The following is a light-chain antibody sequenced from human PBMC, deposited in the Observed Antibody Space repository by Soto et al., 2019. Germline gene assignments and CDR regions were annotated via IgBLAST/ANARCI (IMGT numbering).Light chain of an antibody. V-gene: IGKV3-15*01. CDR2: GAS. J-gene: IGKJ1*01. Sequence: EIVMTQSPATLSVSPLERATLSCRASQSVSSNLAWYQQKLGQAPRVLIYGASTRATGIPARFTGSGSGTEFILTITSLQSEDSAVYYCQEYNTWPWTFGQGTKVDIK. CDR3: QEYNTWPWT. CDR1: QSVSSN.